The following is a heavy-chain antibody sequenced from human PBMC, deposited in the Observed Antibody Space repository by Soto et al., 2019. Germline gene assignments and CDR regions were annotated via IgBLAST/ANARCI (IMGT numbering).Heavy chain of an antibody. CDR1: GFSVRGNF. D-gene: IGHD6-19*01. CDR2: IYSGDST. Sequence: PGGSLRLSCAASGFSVRGNFMSWVRQAPGKGLEWISVIYSGDSTYYADSVKGRFTISRDNSKNTLHLQMNSLRAEDTAVYYCERETVAGTAYWGQGTLVTVYS. CDR3: ERETVAGTAY. V-gene: IGHV3-53*01. J-gene: IGHJ4*02.